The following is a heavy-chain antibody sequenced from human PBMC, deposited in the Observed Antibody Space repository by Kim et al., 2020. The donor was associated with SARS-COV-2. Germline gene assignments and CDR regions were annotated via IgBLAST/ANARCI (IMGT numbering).Heavy chain of an antibody. Sequence: GGSLRLSCAASGFTFSTNTMSCVRQAPGKGLEWVSDIAGSGNDIYYGDTVKGRFTVSRDNFKNTLYLQMESLRADDTAVYYCAKRRSGNYYRNGMDVWG. CDR1: GFTFSTNT. J-gene: IGHJ6*02. D-gene: IGHD3-10*01. CDR3: AKRRSGNYYRNGMDV. V-gene: IGHV3-23*01. CDR2: IAGSGNDI.